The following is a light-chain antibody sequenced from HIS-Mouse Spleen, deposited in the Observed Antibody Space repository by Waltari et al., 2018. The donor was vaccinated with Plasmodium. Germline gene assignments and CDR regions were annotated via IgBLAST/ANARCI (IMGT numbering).Light chain of an antibody. CDR3: QQYNNWSFT. CDR2: GAS. V-gene: IGKV3-15*01. Sequence: EIVMTHSPATLSVSPGESPTLSCRASQSVSSNLAWYQQKPGQAPRPLIYGASTRATGIPARFSGSGSGTEFTLTISSLQSEDFAVYYCQQYNNWSFTFGPGTKVDIK. J-gene: IGKJ3*01. CDR1: QSVSSN.